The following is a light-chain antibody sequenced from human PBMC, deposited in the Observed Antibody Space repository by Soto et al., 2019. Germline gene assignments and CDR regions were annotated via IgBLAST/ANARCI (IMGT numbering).Light chain of an antibody. CDR1: QSVLYXSNNKNY. CDR2: WAS. J-gene: IGKJ1*01. CDR3: QQYYSTPWT. V-gene: IGKV4-1*01. Sequence: DILMTQSPVSLAVSLGERDTINCKSSQSVLYXSNNKNYLAWYQQKPGQPPKLLIYWASTRESGVPDRFSGSGSGTDFTLTISSLQAEDVAVYYCQQYYSTPWTFGQGTKVDIK.